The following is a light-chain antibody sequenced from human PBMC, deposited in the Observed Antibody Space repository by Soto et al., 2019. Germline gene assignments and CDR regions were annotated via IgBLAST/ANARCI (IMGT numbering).Light chain of an antibody. CDR3: QQLNSYPPYT. Sequence: DIQLTQSPSFLSASVGDRVTITCRASQGVSNYLAWYQQKPGKAPKLLIYSASTLQSGVPSRFSGSGSGTDFTLTIGSLQPEDFATYYCQQLNSYPPYTFGQGTHLEIK. CDR1: QGVSNY. J-gene: IGKJ2*01. CDR2: SAS. V-gene: IGKV1-9*01.